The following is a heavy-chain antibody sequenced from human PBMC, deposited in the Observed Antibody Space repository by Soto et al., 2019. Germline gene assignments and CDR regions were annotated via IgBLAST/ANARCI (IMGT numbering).Heavy chain of an antibody. CDR1: GFTFSSYA. V-gene: IGHV3-23*01. CDR2: ISGSGGST. Sequence: GGSLRLSCAASGFTFSSYAMSWVRQAPGKGLEWVSAISGSGGSTYYADSVKGRFTISRDNSKNTLYLQMNSLRAEDTAVYYCAKARMFDFWSGYLAFDYWGQGTLVTVSS. CDR3: AKARMFDFWSGYLAFDY. D-gene: IGHD3-3*01. J-gene: IGHJ4*02.